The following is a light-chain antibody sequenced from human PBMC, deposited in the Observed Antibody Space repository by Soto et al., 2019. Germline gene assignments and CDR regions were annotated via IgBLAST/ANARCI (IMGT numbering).Light chain of an antibody. Sequence: DIVMTQSPDSLAVSLGERATINCKSSQTVLYSSTNKNYLSWHQLKPGQPPKLLIYWASTRESGVPDRFSGSGSGPDFTLTISSLQAEDVAVYYCQQYHSTPYTFGQGTKLEIK. CDR1: QTVLYSSTNKNY. CDR3: QQYHSTPYT. J-gene: IGKJ2*01. CDR2: WAS. V-gene: IGKV4-1*01.